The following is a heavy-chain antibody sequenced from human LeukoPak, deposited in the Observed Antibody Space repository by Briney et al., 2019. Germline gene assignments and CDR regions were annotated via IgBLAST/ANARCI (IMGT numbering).Heavy chain of an antibody. Sequence: GSLRLSCAASGFTFSDCYMSWIRQAPGKGPEWVSSITSGRTTYYADSVKGRFTISNDNAKNSLYLQMNSLRAEDTAVYYCAELGITMIGGVWGKGTTVTISS. CDR2: ITSGRTT. J-gene: IGHJ6*04. D-gene: IGHD3-10*02. CDR1: GFTFSDCY. CDR3: AELGITMIGGV. V-gene: IGHV3-69-1*02.